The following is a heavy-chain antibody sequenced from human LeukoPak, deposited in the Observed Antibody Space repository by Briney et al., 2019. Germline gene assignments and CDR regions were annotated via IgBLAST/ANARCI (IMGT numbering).Heavy chain of an antibody. CDR3: ARGGYSAKNPVDY. CDR2: INPNSGGT. Sequence: ASVKVSCKASGYTFTGYYMHWVRQAPGQGRAWMGWINPNSGGTNYAQKFQGRVTMTRDTSISTAYMELSRLRSDDTAVYYCARGGYSAKNPVDYWGQGTLVTVSS. D-gene: IGHD6-13*01. J-gene: IGHJ4*02. CDR1: GYTFTGYY. V-gene: IGHV1-2*02.